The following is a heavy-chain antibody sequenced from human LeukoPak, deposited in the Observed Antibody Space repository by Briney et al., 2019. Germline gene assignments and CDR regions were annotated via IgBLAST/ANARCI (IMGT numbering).Heavy chain of an antibody. CDR1: GFTVSSNY. CDR2: IYSGGST. CDR3: AREGGAGGTIDY. Sequence: GGSLRLSRAASGFTVSSNYMSWVRQAPGKGLEWVSVIYSGGSTYYADSVKGRFTISRDNSKNTLYLQMNSLRAEDTAVYYCAREGGAGGTIDYWGQGTLVTVSS. D-gene: IGHD2-8*01. V-gene: IGHV3-53*01. J-gene: IGHJ4*02.